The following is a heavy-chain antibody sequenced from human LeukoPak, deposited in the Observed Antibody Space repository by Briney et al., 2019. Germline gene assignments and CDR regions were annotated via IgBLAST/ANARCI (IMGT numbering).Heavy chain of an antibody. V-gene: IGHV4-61*02. CDR3: AREQLYRTFIANWFDP. CDR2: ICTSGST. D-gene: IGHD5-24*01. Sequence: PSETLSLTCTVSGGSISSGSYYWSWIRQPAGKGLEWIGRICTSGSTNYNPSLKSRVTISVDTSKNQFSLKLSSVTAADTAVYYCAREQLYRTFIANWFDPWGQGTLVTVSS. J-gene: IGHJ5*02. CDR1: GGSISSGSYY.